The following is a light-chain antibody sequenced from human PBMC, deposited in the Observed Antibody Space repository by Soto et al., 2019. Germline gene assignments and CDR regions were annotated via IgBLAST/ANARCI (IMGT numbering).Light chain of an antibody. CDR3: SSYTSSSTLG. CDR1: SSDVGGYNY. Sequence: SVSGSPGQSITISCTGTSSDVGGYNYVSWYQQHPGKAPKLMIYDVINRLSGVSNRFSGSKSGNTASLTFSWLQAEDEADYYCSSYTSSSTLGFGTGTKVTVL. J-gene: IGLJ1*01. V-gene: IGLV2-14*04. CDR2: DVI.